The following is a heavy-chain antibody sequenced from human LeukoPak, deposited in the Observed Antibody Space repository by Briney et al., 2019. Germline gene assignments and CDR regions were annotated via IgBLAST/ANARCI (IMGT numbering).Heavy chain of an antibody. CDR2: IYSAGSI. CDR3: ARRAGAYTHPYDY. CDR1: GFTVSSNS. D-gene: IGHD3-16*01. V-gene: IGHV3-53*01. J-gene: IGHJ4*02. Sequence: GGSLRLSCTVSGFTVSSNSMSWVRQVPGKGLEWVSFIYSAGSIYYSDSVKGRFTISIDNSKNTLYLQMNSLRAEDTAVYYCARRAGAYTHPYDYWGQGTLVTVSS.